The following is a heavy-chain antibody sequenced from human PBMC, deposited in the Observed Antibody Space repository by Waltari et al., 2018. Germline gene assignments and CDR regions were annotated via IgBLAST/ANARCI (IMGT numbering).Heavy chain of an antibody. CDR2: IYTSGST. D-gene: IGHD3-3*01. J-gene: IGHJ4*02. V-gene: IGHV4-61*02. Sequence: QVQLQESGPGLVKPSQTLSLTCTVSGGSISSGSYYWSWIRQPAGKGLEWIGRIYTSGSTNYNPSLKSRVTISVDTSKNQFSLKLSSVTAADTAVYYCARGPRSPSWSGYSIDDYWGQGTLVTVSS. CDR1: GGSISSGSYY. CDR3: ARGPRSPSWSGYSIDDY.